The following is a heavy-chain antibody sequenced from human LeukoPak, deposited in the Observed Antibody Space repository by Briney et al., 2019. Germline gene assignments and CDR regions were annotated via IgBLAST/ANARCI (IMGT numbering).Heavy chain of an antibody. CDR2: IYCSGST. V-gene: IGHV4-30-2*01. CDR3: ARRSLVRTVGYYYAMDV. J-gene: IGHJ6*02. CDR1: GGSISSGGYS. D-gene: IGHD1-26*01. Sequence: SQTLSLTCAVSGGSISSGGYSWSWIRQPPGKGLEWIGYIYCSGSTNYNPSLKSRATISVDTSKKQFSLKLSSVTAADTAVYYCARRSLVRTVGYYYAMDVWGQGTTVTVSS.